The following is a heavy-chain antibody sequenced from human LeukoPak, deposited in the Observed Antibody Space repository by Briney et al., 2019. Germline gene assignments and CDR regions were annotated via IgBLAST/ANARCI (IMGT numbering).Heavy chain of an antibody. CDR1: GGTFISYA. D-gene: IGHD3-10*01. Sequence: GASVKVSCKASGGTFISYAISWVRQAPGQGLEWMGGIIPIFGTANYAQKFQGRVTITADESTSTAYMELSSLRSEDTAVYYCARAPYYYGSGSHIGYFDYWGQGTLVTVSS. CDR3: ARAPYYYGSGSHIGYFDY. CDR2: IIPIFGTA. J-gene: IGHJ4*02. V-gene: IGHV1-69*13.